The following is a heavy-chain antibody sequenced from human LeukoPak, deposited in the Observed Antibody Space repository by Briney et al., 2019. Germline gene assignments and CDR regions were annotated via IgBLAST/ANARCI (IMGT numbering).Heavy chain of an antibody. V-gene: IGHV3-30-3*01. CDR1: GFTFSSYA. CDR2: ISYDGSNK. D-gene: IGHD3-10*01. Sequence: GRSLRLSCAASGFTFSSYAMHWVRQAPGKGLEWVAVISYDGSNKYYADSVKGRFTISRDNAKNSLYLQMNSLRAEDTAVYYCARVRGPLISMDAFDIWGQGTMVTVSS. CDR3: ARVRGPLISMDAFDI. J-gene: IGHJ3*02.